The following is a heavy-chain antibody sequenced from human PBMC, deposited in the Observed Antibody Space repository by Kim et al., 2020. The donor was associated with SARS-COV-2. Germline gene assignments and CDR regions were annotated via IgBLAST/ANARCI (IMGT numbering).Heavy chain of an antibody. D-gene: IGHD1-26*01. J-gene: IGHJ3*02. CDR3: ARAPSVLREPLHVDI. CDR2: IYSGGST. Sequence: GGSLRLSCAASGFTVSSNYMSWVRQAPGKGLEWVSVIYSGGSTYYADSVKGRFTISRDNSKNTLYLQMNSLRAEDTAVYYCARAPSVLREPLHVDIWGQGTMVTVSS. CDR1: GFTVSSNY. V-gene: IGHV3-53*01.